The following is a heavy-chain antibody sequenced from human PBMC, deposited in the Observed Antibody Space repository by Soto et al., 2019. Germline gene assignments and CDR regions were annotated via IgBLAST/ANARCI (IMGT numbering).Heavy chain of an antibody. Sequence: GESLKISCAASGFTFSSYSMNWVRQAPGKGLEWVSSISSSSSYIYYADSVKGRFTISRDNAKNSLYLQMNSLRAEDTAVYYCARDVSLRFGFDYWGQGTLVTVSS. CDR3: ARDVSLRFGFDY. CDR2: ISSSSSYI. D-gene: IGHD5-12*01. J-gene: IGHJ4*02. V-gene: IGHV3-21*01. CDR1: GFTFSSYS.